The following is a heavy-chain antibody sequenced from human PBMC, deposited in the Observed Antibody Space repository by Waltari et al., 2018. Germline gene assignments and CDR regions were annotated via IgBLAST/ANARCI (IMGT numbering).Heavy chain of an antibody. CDR3: ASPAGRYSRSPFFDY. Sequence: QVQLQQWGTRVLKPSETLSLTCAVHGGSFSGDFWAWIRQPPGKGLEWIGEINHDGKTNYNPSLKSRVSISADMSKNQFSLKVTSVTAADTAVYYCASPAGRYSRSPFFDYWGQGTLVTVSS. J-gene: IGHJ4*02. D-gene: IGHD6-6*01. CDR1: GGSFSGDF. V-gene: IGHV4-34*01. CDR2: INHDGKT.